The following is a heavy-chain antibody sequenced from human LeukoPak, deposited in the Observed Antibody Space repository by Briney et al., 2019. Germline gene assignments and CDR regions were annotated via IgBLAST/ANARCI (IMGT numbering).Heavy chain of an antibody. CDR3: ARENYGDYVDPPHWFDP. J-gene: IGHJ5*02. Sequence: PSETLSLTCAVYGGSFSGYYWSWIRQPPGKGLEWIGEINHSGCSNYYPSLKSRVTISVDTSKNQFSLKLSSVTAADTAVYYCARENYGDYVDPPHWFDPWGQGTLVTVSS. CDR2: INHSGCS. D-gene: IGHD4-17*01. V-gene: IGHV4-34*01. CDR1: GGSFSGYY.